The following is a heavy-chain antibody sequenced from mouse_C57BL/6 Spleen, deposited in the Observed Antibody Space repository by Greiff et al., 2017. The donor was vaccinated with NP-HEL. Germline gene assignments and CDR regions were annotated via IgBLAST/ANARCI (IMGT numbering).Heavy chain of an antibody. Sequence: EVMLVESGGGLVKPGGSLKLSCAASGFTFSSYAMSWVRQTPEKRLEWVATISDGGSYTYYPDNVKGRFTISRDNAKNNLYLQMSHLKSEDTAMYYCARDGYYFDCWGQGTTLTVSS. CDR2: ISDGGSYT. CDR1: GFTFSSYA. J-gene: IGHJ2*01. V-gene: IGHV5-4*01. CDR3: ARDGYYFDC.